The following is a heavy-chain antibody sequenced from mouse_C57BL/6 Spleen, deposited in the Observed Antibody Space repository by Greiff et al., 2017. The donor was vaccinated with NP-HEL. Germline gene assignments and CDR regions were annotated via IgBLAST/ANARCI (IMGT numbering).Heavy chain of an antibody. V-gene: IGHV1-4*01. J-gene: IGHJ1*03. CDR1: GYTFTSYT. CDR2: INPSSGYT. Sequence: QVQLKQSGAELARPGASVKMSCKASGYTFTSYTMHWVKQRPGQGLEWIGYINPSSGYTKYNQKFKDKATLTADKSSSTAYMQLSSLTSEDSAVYYCARDGSSPWYFDVWGTGTTVTVSS. CDR3: ARDGSSPWYFDV. D-gene: IGHD1-1*01.